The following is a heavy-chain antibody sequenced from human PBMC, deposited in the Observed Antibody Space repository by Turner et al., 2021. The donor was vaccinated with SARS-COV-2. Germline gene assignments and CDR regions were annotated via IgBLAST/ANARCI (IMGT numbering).Heavy chain of an antibody. CDR3: ARSARVAITGSCDYFDN. V-gene: IGHV4-30-4*01. CDR2: IFYSGST. CDR1: AASLTTRNHY. Sequence: QVQLQESGPGLVKPSQTLSLTCTVSAASLTTRNHYWSWIRQFPGKGLEWIGYIFYSGSTYYNPSLSGRISISVDTSKRQFSLSLSSVTAADTAVYYCARSARVAITGSCDYFDNWGQGTMVTVSS. J-gene: IGHJ4*02. D-gene: IGHD5-12*01.